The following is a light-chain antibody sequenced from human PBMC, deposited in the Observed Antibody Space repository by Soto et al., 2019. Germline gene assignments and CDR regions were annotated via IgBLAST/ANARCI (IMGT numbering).Light chain of an antibody. Sequence: EIVMTQSPATLSVSPGERATLSCRASQSVSSNLAWYQQKPGQAPRLLIYGASTRATGIPDRFSGSGSGTEFTLTISSLQSEDFAVYYCQQYNNWAPITFGPGTKVDIK. CDR2: GAS. CDR3: QQYNNWAPIT. V-gene: IGKV3-15*01. CDR1: QSVSSN. J-gene: IGKJ3*01.